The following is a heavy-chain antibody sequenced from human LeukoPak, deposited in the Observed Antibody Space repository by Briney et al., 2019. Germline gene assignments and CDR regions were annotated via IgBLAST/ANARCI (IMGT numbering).Heavy chain of an antibody. Sequence: PGGSLRLSCAASGFTFSISWMSWVRQAPGKGLEWVANIKPDGSEKFQVDSVNGRLTISRDNCKSSLSLQMNSLCAEDTAVYYCARYGLTAALDFWGQGTLVTVSS. D-gene: IGHD2-21*02. J-gene: IGHJ4*02. CDR2: IKPDGSEK. V-gene: IGHV3-7*01. CDR1: GFTFSISW. CDR3: ARYGLTAALDF.